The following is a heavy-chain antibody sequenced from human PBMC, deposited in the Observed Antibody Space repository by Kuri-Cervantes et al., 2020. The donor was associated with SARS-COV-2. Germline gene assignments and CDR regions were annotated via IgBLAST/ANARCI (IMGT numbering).Heavy chain of an antibody. D-gene: IGHD6-19*01. CDR2: ISAYNVNT. CDR1: GYTFTSYG. Sequence: SVKVSFKASGYTFTSYGISWVRQAPGQGLEWMGWISAYNVNTNYAQKPQGRVTRTTDTSTSTAYMELRSLRSDDTAEYYGARDRAGAYSRGENDYWGQGTLVTVSS. V-gene: IGHV1-18*01. CDR3: ARDRAGAYSRGENDY. J-gene: IGHJ4*02.